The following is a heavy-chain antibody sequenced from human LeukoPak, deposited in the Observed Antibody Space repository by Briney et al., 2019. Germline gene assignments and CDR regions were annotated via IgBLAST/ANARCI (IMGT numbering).Heavy chain of an antibody. D-gene: IGHD6-13*01. Sequence: SETLSLTCTVSGGSISSYYWSWIRQPPGKGLEWIGYIYCSGSTNYNPSLKSRVTISVDTSKNQFSLKLSSVTAADTAVYYCARDSSSWYYGWFDPWGQGTLVTVSS. J-gene: IGHJ5*02. V-gene: IGHV4-59*01. CDR2: IYCSGST. CDR1: GGSISSYY. CDR3: ARDSSSWYYGWFDP.